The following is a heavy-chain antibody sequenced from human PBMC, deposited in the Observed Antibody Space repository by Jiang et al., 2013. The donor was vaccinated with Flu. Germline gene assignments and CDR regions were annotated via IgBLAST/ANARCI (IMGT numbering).Heavy chain of an antibody. CDR2: ISPYNGVT. D-gene: IGHD4-23*01. V-gene: IGHV1-2*02. Sequence: SGAEVKKPGASVKVSCKASGYTFSDHYMHWVRQTPGQGLEWMGYISPYNGVTNYAREFQGRVTMTRDTSISTAYMELSGLRSDDTALYYCASGVHGNQDTCDIWGQGDNGHRLF. CDR1: GYTFSDHY. CDR3: ASGVHGNQDTCDI. J-gene: IGHJ3*02.